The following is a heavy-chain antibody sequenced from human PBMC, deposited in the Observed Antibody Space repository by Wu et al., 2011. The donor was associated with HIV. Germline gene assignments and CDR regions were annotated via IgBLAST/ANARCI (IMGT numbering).Heavy chain of an antibody. J-gene: IGHJ3*02. CDR1: GGTFSDSA. V-gene: IGHV1-69*05. CDR3: ASVRCHVDHCYFPLLGTAFDI. CDR2: IIPKFGTT. Sequence: QVQLVQSGAEVKKPGSSVKVSCRASGGTFSDSALAWVRQAPGQGLVWMGGIIPKFGTTNYAQRFQGRISISTAESTNLAYMELRQLTSDDTAVYYCASVRCHVDHCYFPLLGTAFDIWGQGTMVTVSS. D-gene: IGHD2-15*01.